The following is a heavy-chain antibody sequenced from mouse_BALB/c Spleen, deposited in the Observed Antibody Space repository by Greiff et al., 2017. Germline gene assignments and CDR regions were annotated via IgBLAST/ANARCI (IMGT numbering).Heavy chain of an antibody. Sequence: EVKLVESGAELVRPGASVKLSCKASGFNIKDYYMHWVKQRPEQGLEWIGWIDPENGNTISDPQFQGKASITADTSSNTAYLQLSSLTSEDTAVYYCARGITTVVWKTYYVDYWGQGTTLTVSS. J-gene: IGHJ2*01. D-gene: IGHD1-1*01. CDR1: GFNIKDYY. CDR2: IDPENGNT. CDR3: ARGITTVVWKTYYVDY. V-gene: IGHV14-1*02.